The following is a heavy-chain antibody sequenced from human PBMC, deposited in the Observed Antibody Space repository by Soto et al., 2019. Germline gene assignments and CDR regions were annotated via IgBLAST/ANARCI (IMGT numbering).Heavy chain of an antibody. J-gene: IGHJ4*02. V-gene: IGHV3-74*01. CDR3: AREYYGVLTGYYNDY. Sequence: GGSLRLSCVASGFSFRSYWMHWVRQAPGKGLVWVARISSDGTTTTYADSANGRFTVSRDNAANTLYLQMSSLRAEDTAVYYCAREYYGVLTGYYNDYRGQGTLVTVSS. CDR2: ISSDGTTT. D-gene: IGHD3-9*01. CDR1: GFSFRSYW.